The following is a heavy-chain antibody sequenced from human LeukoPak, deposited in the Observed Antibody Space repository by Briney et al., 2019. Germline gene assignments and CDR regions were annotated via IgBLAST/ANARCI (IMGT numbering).Heavy chain of an antibody. CDR3: ARAAGSKSVSEPFDY. CDR1: GGSISSYY. CDR2: IYYSGST. Sequence: SETLSLTCTVSGGSISSYYWSWIRQPPGKGLEWIGYIYYSGSTNYNPSLKSRVTISVDTSKNQFSLKLSSVTAADTAVYYCARAAGSKSVSEPFDYWGQGTLVTVSS. D-gene: IGHD1-14*01. V-gene: IGHV4-59*01. J-gene: IGHJ4*02.